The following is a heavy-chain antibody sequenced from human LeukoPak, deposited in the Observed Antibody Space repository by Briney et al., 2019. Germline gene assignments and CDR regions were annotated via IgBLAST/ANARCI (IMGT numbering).Heavy chain of an antibody. CDR1: GGSISSGSYY. CDR2: IYTSGST. V-gene: IGHV4-61*02. Sequence: SQTLSLTCTVSGGSISSGSYYWSWIRQPAGKGLEWIGRIYTSGSTNYNPSLKSRVTISVDTSKNQFSLKVSSVTAADTAVYYCARVFDSGSQAYFYYMDVWGKGTTVTIFS. D-gene: IGHD3-10*01. J-gene: IGHJ6*03. CDR3: ARVFDSGSQAYFYYMDV.